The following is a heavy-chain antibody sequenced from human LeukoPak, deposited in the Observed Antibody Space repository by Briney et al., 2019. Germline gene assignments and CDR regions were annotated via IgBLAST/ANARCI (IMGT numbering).Heavy chain of an antibody. V-gene: IGHV3-74*01. D-gene: IGHD1-26*01. CDR2: INTDGSTT. Sequence: GGSLRLSCAASGFTFRSYWMHWVRQAPGKGLVWVSRINTDGSTTNYADSVKGRFTMSRDNAKNTLYLQMNSLRAEDTALYYCARDPVGAAGDFDYWGQGTLVTVAS. J-gene: IGHJ4*02. CDR3: ARDPVGAAGDFDY. CDR1: GFTFRSYW.